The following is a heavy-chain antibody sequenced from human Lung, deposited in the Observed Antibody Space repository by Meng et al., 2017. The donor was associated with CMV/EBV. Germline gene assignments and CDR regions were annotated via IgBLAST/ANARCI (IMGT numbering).Heavy chain of an antibody. Sequence: ASXXVSCKASGYTFTSYYMHWVRQAPGQGLEWVGIINPSGGSTSYAQKFQGRVTMTRDTSTSTVYMELSSLRSEDTAVYYCARDSSGWYSNWGQGTLVTVSS. CDR2: INPSGGST. CDR3: ARDSSGWYSN. V-gene: IGHV1-46*01. CDR1: GYTFTSYY. D-gene: IGHD6-19*01. J-gene: IGHJ4*02.